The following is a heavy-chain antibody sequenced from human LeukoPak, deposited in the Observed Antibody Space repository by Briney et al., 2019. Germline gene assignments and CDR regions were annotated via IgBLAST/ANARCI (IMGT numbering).Heavy chain of an antibody. CDR1: GYTFTGYY. Sequence: ASVKVSCKASGYTFTGYYMHWVRQAPGQGLEWMGRINPNSGGTNYAQKFQGRVTMTRDTSISTAYMELSRLRSDDTAVYYCARDEEQLTRYDYWGQGTLVTVSS. J-gene: IGHJ4*02. CDR2: INPNSGGT. D-gene: IGHD6-6*01. CDR3: ARDEEQLTRYDY. V-gene: IGHV1-2*06.